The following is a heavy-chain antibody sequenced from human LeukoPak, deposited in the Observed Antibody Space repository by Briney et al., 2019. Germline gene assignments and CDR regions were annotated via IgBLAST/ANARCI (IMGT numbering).Heavy chain of an antibody. V-gene: IGHV4-59*08. Sequence: SETLSLTCSVSGGSISSYYWSWIRQPPGKGLEWIGYVYYRGNTNYNPSLKSRVTISLDTSKSQFSLRLSSVTAADTAVYYCASSTPIYYHSGNLGKYYFDYWGQGTLVTVSS. D-gene: IGHD3-10*01. CDR3: ASSTPIYYHSGNLGKYYFDY. CDR2: VYYRGNT. CDR1: GGSISSYY. J-gene: IGHJ4*02.